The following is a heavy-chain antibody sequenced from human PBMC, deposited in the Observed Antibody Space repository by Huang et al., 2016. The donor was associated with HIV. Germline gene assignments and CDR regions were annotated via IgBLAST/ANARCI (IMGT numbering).Heavy chain of an antibody. CDR1: GDFISSTNYY. D-gene: IGHD6-13*01. CDR3: ASQHIGAAATWF. J-gene: IGHJ4*02. V-gene: IGHV4-39*01. Sequence: QLQLQESGPGQVKPSETLSLTCTVSGDFISSTNYYWGWIRQSPGKGLEWVGRVYQSGSTNYHPSLKSRVTLSVDTSRNQFSLGLNSVTAADTAVYYCASQHIGAAATWFWGRGTQVAVSS. CDR2: VYQSGST.